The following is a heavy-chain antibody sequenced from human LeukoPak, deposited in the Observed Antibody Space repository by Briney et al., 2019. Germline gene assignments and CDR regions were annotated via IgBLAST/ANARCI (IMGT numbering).Heavy chain of an antibody. D-gene: IGHD5-18*01. CDR3: ARADWDTAMIDY. Sequence: GGSLRLSCTTSGITFSNSWMSWVRQAPGKGLEWVATIRPDGSEGYYADSVRGRFTISRDNSKNSFYLQMSSLRAEDTAVYYCARADWDTAMIDYWGQGTLVTVSS. CDR1: GITFSNSW. J-gene: IGHJ4*02. CDR2: IRPDGSEG. V-gene: IGHV3-7*01.